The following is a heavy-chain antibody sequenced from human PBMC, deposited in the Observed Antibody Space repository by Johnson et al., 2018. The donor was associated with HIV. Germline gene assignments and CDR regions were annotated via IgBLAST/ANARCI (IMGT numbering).Heavy chain of an antibody. V-gene: IGHV3-74*02. CDR2: IISDVSSA. CDR1: GFTFSPYW. Sequence: VQLVESGGGLVQPGGSLRLSCAASGFTFSPYWMHWVRQAPGQGLVWVSRIISDVSSAIYTDSVTGRFTISRDNTKNTLYLQMNSLRAEDTAVYYCTTGAPTLLRAFDIWGQGTMVTVSS. D-gene: IGHD3-10*01. CDR3: TTGAPTLLRAFDI. J-gene: IGHJ3*02.